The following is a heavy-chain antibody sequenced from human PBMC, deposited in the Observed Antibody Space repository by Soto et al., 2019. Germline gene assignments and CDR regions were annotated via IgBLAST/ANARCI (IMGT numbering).Heavy chain of an antibody. CDR3: ARTDGNLDV. CDR2: MNPKSGHT. J-gene: IGHJ6*02. CDR1: GYTFSSYD. D-gene: IGHD4-17*01. V-gene: IGHV1-8*01. Sequence: QVQLVQSGAEVKKPGASVKVSCKASGYTFSSYDINWVRQATGQGLEWMGWMNPKSGHTGSAQKFQGRVTMTRDTSINTAYMELSSLRSEDTDIYYCARTDGNLDVWGQGTTVTVSS.